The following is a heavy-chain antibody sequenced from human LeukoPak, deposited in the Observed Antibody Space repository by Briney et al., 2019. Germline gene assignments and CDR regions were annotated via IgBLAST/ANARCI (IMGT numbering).Heavy chain of an antibody. J-gene: IGHJ4*02. V-gene: IGHV1-18*01. D-gene: IGHD3-10*01. CDR1: GYTFTSYG. CDR3: ARVRDLSYGSAQLDFDY. Sequence: GASVNVSCKASGYTFTSYGISWVRQAPGQGREGMGWISAYNGNTNYAQKLQGRVTMTTDTSTSTAYMELRSLRSDDTAVYYCARVRDLSYGSAQLDFDYWGQGTLVTVSS. CDR2: ISAYNGNT.